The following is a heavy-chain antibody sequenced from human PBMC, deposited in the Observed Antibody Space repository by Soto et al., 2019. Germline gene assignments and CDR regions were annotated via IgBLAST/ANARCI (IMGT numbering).Heavy chain of an antibody. CDR1: GGSISSSSYY. J-gene: IGHJ4*02. CDR2: IYYSGST. CDR3: ARKYYYDSRGYYYAFHYFDY. Sequence: KTSETLSLTCTVSGGSISSSSYYWGWIRQPPGKGLEWIGSIYYSGSTYYNPSLKSRVTISVDTSKNQFSLKLSSVTAADTAVYYCARKYYYDSRGYYYAFHYFDYWGQGTLVTVS. D-gene: IGHD3-22*01. V-gene: IGHV4-39*01.